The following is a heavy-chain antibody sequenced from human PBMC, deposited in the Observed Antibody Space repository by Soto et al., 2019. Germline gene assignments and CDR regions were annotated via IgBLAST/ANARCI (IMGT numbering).Heavy chain of an antibody. D-gene: IGHD3-3*01. Sequence: PGGSLRLSCAASGFTFSSYGMHWVRQAPGKGLEWVAVISYDGSNKYYADSVKGRFTISRDNSRNTLYLQMNSLRAEDTAVYYCAKEGGYYDFWSGYYSAYYYYGMDVWGQGTTVTVSS. V-gene: IGHV3-30*18. CDR1: GFTFSSYG. CDR2: ISYDGSNK. J-gene: IGHJ6*02. CDR3: AKEGGYYDFWSGYYSAYYYYGMDV.